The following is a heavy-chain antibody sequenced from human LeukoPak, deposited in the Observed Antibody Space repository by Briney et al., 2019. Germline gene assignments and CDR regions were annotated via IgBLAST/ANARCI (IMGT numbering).Heavy chain of an antibody. V-gene: IGHV4-30-2*01. CDR3: ARTRDGYNQYYFDY. J-gene: IGHJ4*02. CDR1: GGSISSGGYS. D-gene: IGHD5-24*01. CDR2: IYHSGST. Sequence: SQTLSLTCAVSGGSISSGGYSWSWIRQPPGKGLEWIGYIYHSGSTYYNPSLKSRVPISVDRSKNQFSLKLSSVTAADTAVYYCARTRDGYNQYYFDYWGQGTLVTVSS.